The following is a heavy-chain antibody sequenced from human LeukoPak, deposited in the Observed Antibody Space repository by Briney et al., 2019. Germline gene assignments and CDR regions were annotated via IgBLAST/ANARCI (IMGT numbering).Heavy chain of an antibody. CDR2: INHSGST. CDR1: GGSFSGYY. Sequence: LETLSLTCAVYGGSFSGYYWSWIRQPPGKGLEWIGEINHSGSTNYNPSLKSRVTISVDTSKNQFSLKLSSVTAADTAVYYCARGLRGPRLSPGRLSSGFDYWGQGTQVTVSS. CDR3: ARGLRGPRLSPGRLSSGFDY. J-gene: IGHJ4*02. D-gene: IGHD3-10*01. V-gene: IGHV4-34*01.